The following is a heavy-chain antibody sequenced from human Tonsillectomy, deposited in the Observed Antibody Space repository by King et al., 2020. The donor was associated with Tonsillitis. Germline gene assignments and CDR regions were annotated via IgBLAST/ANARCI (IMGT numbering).Heavy chain of an antibody. V-gene: IGHV3-11*06. J-gene: IGHJ4*02. CDR3: TISKDIVATIADY. Sequence: QVQLVESGGGLVKPGGSLRLSCAASGFTFSDYFMSWIRQAPGKGLEWVSYISSSSTYTTYADSVKGRFTISRDNARNSLYLQMNSLRAEDTAVYYCTISKDIVATIADYWGQGTLVTVSS. CDR1: GFTFSDYF. D-gene: IGHD5-12*01. CDR2: ISSSSTYT.